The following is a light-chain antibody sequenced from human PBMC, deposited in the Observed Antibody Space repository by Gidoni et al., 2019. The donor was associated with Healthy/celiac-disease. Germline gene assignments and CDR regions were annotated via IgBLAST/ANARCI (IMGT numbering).Light chain of an antibody. J-gene: IGLJ2*01. CDR2: RDS. Sequence: SYELTQPLSVSVALGQTAKISWGGKNIGSKNVQWYQQKPGQAPVLVIYRDSNRPSGIPERFSGSNSGNTATLTISRVQAGDEADYYWQVWDSSTLDVVFGGGTKLTVL. CDR1: NIGSKN. V-gene: IGLV3-9*01. CDR3: QVWDSSTLDVV.